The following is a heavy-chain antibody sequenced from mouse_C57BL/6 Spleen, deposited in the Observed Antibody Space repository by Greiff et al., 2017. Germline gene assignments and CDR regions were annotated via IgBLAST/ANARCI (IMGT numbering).Heavy chain of an antibody. CDR2: IYPGDGDT. Sequence: QVQLQQSGPELVKPGASVKISCKASGYAFSSSWMNWVKQRPGKGLEWIGRIYPGDGDTNYNGKFKGKATLTADKSSSTAYMQLSSLTSEDSAVYFCARSGYYSNYDFDYWGQGTTLTVSS. V-gene: IGHV1-82*01. D-gene: IGHD2-5*01. CDR1: GYAFSSSW. CDR3: ARSGYYSNYDFDY. J-gene: IGHJ2*01.